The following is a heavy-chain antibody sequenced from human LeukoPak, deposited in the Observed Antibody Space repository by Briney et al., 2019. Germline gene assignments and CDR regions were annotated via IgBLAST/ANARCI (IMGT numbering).Heavy chain of an antibody. CDR2: IYSGGST. D-gene: IGHD6-19*01. CDR3: ARSEQWLTPFDY. Sequence: GGSLRLSCAASGFTVSSNYMSWVRQAPGKGPEWVSVIYSGGSTYYADSVKGRFTISRDNSKNTLYLQMNSLRAEDTAVYYCARSEQWLTPFDYWGQGTLVTVSS. J-gene: IGHJ4*02. CDR1: GFTVSSNY. V-gene: IGHV3-53*01.